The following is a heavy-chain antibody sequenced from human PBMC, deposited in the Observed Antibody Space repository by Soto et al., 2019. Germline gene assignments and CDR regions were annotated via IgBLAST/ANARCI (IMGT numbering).Heavy chain of an antibody. CDR3: AKEGGRSGSYYISSSYYFDY. V-gene: IGHV3-30*18. Sequence: QVQLVESGGGVVQPGRSLRLSCAASGFTFSSYGMHWVRQAPGKGLEWVAIISYDGSNTYYADSVKGRFTISRDNSKNTLDLQMNSLRAEDTSVYYCAKEGGRSGSYYISSSYYFDYWGQGTLVTVSS. D-gene: IGHD1-26*01. J-gene: IGHJ4*02. CDR2: ISYDGSNT. CDR1: GFTFSSYG.